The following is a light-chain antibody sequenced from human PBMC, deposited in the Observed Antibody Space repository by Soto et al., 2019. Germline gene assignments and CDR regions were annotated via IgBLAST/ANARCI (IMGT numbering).Light chain of an antibody. CDR3: QQSYSTPYT. CDR2: AAS. J-gene: IGKJ2*01. V-gene: IGKV1-39*01. CDR1: QSISSY. Sequence: DLPMTQSPSSLSASVGDRVTITCRASQSISSYLNWYQQKPGKAPKLLIYAASSLQSGVPSRFSGSGSGTAFTLTISSLQPEDFATYYCQQSYSTPYTFGQGTKLEIK.